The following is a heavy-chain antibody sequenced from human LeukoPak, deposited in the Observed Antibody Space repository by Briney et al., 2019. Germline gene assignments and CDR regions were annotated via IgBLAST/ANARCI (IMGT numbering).Heavy chain of an antibody. CDR2: IYYSGST. Sequence: SETLSLTCTVSGGSISSYYWSWIRQPPGKGLEWIGYIYYSGSTNYNPSLKSRVTISVDTSKNQFSLKLSSVTAADTAVYYCARHEASGSYAGAFDYWGQGTLVTVSS. CDR3: ARHEASGSYAGAFDY. D-gene: IGHD1-26*01. V-gene: IGHV4-59*08. J-gene: IGHJ4*02. CDR1: GGSISSYY.